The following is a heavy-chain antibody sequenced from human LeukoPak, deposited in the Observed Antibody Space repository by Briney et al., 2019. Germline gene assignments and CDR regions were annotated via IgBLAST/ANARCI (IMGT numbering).Heavy chain of an antibody. CDR1: GFILSRYG. J-gene: IGHJ4*02. CDR3: ARAQETTGWSAFDY. CDR2: ISYDGSNK. D-gene: IGHD6-19*01. Sequence: GGSLRLSCAGSGFILSRYGTHWVRQAPGKGLEWVAVISYDGSNKYYADSVKGRFTISRDNSNNTLHLRMNSLRAEDTAVYYCARAQETTGWSAFDYWGPGTLVTVSS. V-gene: IGHV3-30*01.